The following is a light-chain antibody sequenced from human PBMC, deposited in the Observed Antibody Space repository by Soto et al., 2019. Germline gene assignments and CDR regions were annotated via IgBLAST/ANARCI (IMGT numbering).Light chain of an antibody. Sequence: EIVMTQSPATLSVSPGERATLSCRASQSVSINLAWYQQKPGQAPRLLICGASTRATGIPARFSGSGSGTEFTLTISSLQSEDFAVYYCQQYNNWPETFGQGTKVEIK. CDR1: QSVSIN. CDR2: GAS. CDR3: QQYNNWPET. J-gene: IGKJ1*01. V-gene: IGKV3-15*01.